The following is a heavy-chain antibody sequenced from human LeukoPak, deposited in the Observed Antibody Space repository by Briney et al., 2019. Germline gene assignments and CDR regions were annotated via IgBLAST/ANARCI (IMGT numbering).Heavy chain of an antibody. CDR2: MYYNGLT. J-gene: IGHJ4*02. V-gene: IGHV4-39*01. Sequence: SETLSLTCTVSGASISSRSNFYWGWIRQPPGKGLEYIGSMYYNGLTCYHPSLQSRVTISADTSKNQFSLKLTSVTAADTAVYYCARHFSSGYDYFDYWGQGTLVSVSS. CDR3: ARHFSSGYDYFDY. D-gene: IGHD5-12*01. CDR1: GASISSRSNFY.